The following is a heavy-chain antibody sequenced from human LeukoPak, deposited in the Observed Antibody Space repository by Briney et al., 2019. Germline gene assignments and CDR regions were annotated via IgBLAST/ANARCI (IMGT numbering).Heavy chain of an antibody. CDR1: GGSISSYY. V-gene: IGHV4-59*01. Sequence: PSETLSLTCTVSGGSISSYYWSWIRQPPGKGLEWLGYIFYSGSTNYNPSLKSRVTISVDTSKNQFSLKLSSVTAADTAVYYCARVKSYSSSPKATNIDYWGQGTLVTVSS. J-gene: IGHJ4*02. CDR2: IFYSGST. D-gene: IGHD6-13*01. CDR3: ARVKSYSSSPKATNIDY.